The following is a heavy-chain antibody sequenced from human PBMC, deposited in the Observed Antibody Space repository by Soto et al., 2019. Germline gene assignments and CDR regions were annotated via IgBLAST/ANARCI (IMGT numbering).Heavy chain of an antibody. CDR1: GGSISTSNYY. CDR2: VYFVGNT. J-gene: IGHJ5*02. Sequence: SETLSLTCTVSGGSISTSNYYWSWIRQPPGKGLEWIGNVYFVGNTYYNPSLGSRVTISVDTSKNQFSLTLSSVTAADTALYYCATRARIVTTTGGWFDPWGQGIQVTVSS. D-gene: IGHD5-12*01. V-gene: IGHV4-39*01. CDR3: ATRARIVTTTGGWFDP.